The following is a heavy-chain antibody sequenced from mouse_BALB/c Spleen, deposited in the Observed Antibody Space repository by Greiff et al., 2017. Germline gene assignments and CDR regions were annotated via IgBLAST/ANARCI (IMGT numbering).Heavy chain of an antibody. CDR2: INPSSGYT. CDR3: ARSGLYDGAWFAY. J-gene: IGHJ3*01. Sequence: VKLQQSAAELARPGASVKMSCKASGYTFTSYTMHWVKQRPGQGLEWIGYINPSSGYTEYNQKFKDKTTLTADKSSSTAYMQLSSLTSEDSAVYYCARSGLYDGAWFAYWGQGTLVTVSA. V-gene: IGHV1-4*02. D-gene: IGHD2-12*01. CDR1: GYTFTSYT.